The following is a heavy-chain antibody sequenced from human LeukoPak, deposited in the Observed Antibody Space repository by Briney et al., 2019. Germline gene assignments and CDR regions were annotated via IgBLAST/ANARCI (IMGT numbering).Heavy chain of an antibody. CDR1: GFTFSSYA. CDR2: INHSGST. Sequence: GSLRLSCAASGFTFSSYAMSWIRQPPGKGLEWIGEINHSGSTNYNPSLKSRVTISVDTSKNQFSLKLSSVTAADTAVYYCARGPNWGSRVFDYWGQGTLVTVSS. CDR3: ARGPNWGSRVFDY. D-gene: IGHD7-27*01. J-gene: IGHJ4*02. V-gene: IGHV4-34*01.